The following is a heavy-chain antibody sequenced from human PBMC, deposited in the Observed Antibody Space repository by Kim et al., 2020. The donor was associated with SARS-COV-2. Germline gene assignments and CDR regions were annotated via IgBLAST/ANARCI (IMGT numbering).Heavy chain of an antibody. D-gene: IGHD3-16*01. Sequence: VDSVKGRFSISRDNSKNTVFLQMSSLRVEDTAVYFCASDREGDPSFGGDPWGQGTLVTVSS. V-gene: IGHV3-23*01. J-gene: IGHJ5*02. CDR3: ASDREGDPSFGGDP.